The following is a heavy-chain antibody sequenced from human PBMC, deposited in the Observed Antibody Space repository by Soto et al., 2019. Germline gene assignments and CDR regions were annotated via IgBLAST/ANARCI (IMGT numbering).Heavy chain of an antibody. CDR2: IYYSGST. V-gene: IGHV4-59*01. Sequence: PSGTLSLTCTVSGGSISSYYWSWIRQPPGKGLEWIGYIYYSGSTNYNPSLKSRVTISVDTSKNQFSLKLSSVTAADTAVYYCARHSYLFDPWGQGTLVTVSS. J-gene: IGHJ5*02. D-gene: IGHD1-26*01. CDR1: GGSISSYY. CDR3: ARHSYLFDP.